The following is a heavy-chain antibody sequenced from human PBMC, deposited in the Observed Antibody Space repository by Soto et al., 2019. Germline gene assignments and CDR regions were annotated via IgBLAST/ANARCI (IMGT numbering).Heavy chain of an antibody. CDR3: ARVGGSAWH. CDR1: GFTFSSYW. Sequence: EVQLVESGGGLVQPGGSLRLSCAASGFTFSSYWMHWVRQAPGKGLVWVSRINGDGGTTNYADSVKGRFTISRDNAKNTQFLQMNSLRVEDAAVYYGARVGGSAWHWGQGTLVTVSS. CDR2: INGDGGTT. J-gene: IGHJ4*02. D-gene: IGHD2-15*01. V-gene: IGHV3-74*01.